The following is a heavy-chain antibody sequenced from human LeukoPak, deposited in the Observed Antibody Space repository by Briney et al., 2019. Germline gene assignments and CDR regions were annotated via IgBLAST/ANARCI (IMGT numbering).Heavy chain of an antibody. V-gene: IGHV3-21*01. CDR3: ARDRGYDYVWGSYRYTDPFDY. CDR1: GFTFSSYS. D-gene: IGHD3-16*02. J-gene: IGHJ4*02. Sequence: GGSLRLSCAASGFTFSSYSTNWVRQAPGTGLEWVSSISSSSSYIYYADSVKGRFTISRDNAKNSLCLQMNSLRAEDTAVYYCARDRGYDYVWGSYRYTDPFDYWGQGTLVTVSS. CDR2: ISSSSSYI.